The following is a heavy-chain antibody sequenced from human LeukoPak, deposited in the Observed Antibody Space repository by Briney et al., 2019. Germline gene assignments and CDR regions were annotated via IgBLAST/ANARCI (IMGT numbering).Heavy chain of an antibody. V-gene: IGHV4-59*01. J-gene: IGHJ4*02. Sequence: SETLSLTCTVSGVSINDFYWTWIRQSPGNGLEWIGYIYYDGSTDYNPSLKSRVTMSIDTSRNQFSLKLNSVTAADTAVYYCTKVGLSGLFDYWGQGALVTVSS. CDR3: TKVGLSGLFDY. CDR2: IYYDGST. D-gene: IGHD3-10*01. CDR1: GVSINDFY.